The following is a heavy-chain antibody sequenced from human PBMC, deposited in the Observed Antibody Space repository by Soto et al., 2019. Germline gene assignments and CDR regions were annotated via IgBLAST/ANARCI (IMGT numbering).Heavy chain of an antibody. J-gene: IGHJ4*02. CDR1: GFTLSSYW. CDR2: INQDGSEK. V-gene: IGHV3-7*01. D-gene: IGHD3-3*01. Sequence: PGGSLRLSCAASGFTLSSYWMSWVRQAPGKGLEWVANINQDGSEKNYVDSVKGRFTISRDNAKNSLYLQMNSPRAEDTAVYYCARDQRFSQFDYWGQGILVTVSS. CDR3: ARDQRFSQFDY.